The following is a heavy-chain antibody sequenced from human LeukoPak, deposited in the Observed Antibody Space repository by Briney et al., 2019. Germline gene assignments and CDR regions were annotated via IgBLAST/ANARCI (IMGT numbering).Heavy chain of an antibody. V-gene: IGHV4-59*01. D-gene: IGHD3-10*01. J-gene: IGHJ6*03. CDR1: GGSISSYY. Sequence: SETLSLTCTVSGGSISSYYWSWIRQPPGQGLEWIGYIYYSGSTNYNPSLKSRVTISVDTSKNQFSLKLSSVTAADTAVYYCARRGYGSGSYYNDYYYYYMDVWGKGTTVTVSS. CDR3: ARRGYGSGSYYNDYYYYYMDV. CDR2: IYYSGST.